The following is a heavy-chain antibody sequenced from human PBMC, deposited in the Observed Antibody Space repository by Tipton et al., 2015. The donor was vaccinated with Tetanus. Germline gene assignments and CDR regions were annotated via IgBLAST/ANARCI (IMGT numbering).Heavy chain of an antibody. D-gene: IGHD2-21*01. J-gene: IGHJ3*01. CDR3: ARRSHIGAPV. CDR1: GGSFSSSNDY. V-gene: IGHV4-39*01. Sequence: TLSLTCTVSGGSFSSSNDYWAWIRQPPGKGLEWVGSIYYGGSTYFNPSLRGRGTISIDTSRNQFSLQLSSVTAADTALYFCARRSHIGAPVWGQGTLVTVAS. CDR2: IYYGGST.